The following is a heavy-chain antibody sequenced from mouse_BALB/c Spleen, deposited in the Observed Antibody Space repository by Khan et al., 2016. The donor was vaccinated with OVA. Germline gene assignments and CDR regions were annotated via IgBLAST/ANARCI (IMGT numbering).Heavy chain of an antibody. V-gene: IGHV1S41*01. CDR3: ASSNYYGSSLYAMDY. J-gene: IGHJ4*01. CDR2: IAPGSGST. Sequence: DLVKPGASVKLSCKASGYTFTSYWIHWIKQRPGQGLEWIGRIAPGSGSTYYNEMFQGKATLTVDTSSSTAYIQLSSLSSQDSAVYGCASSNYYGSSLYAMDYWGQGTSVTVSS. D-gene: IGHD1-1*01. CDR1: GYTFTSYW.